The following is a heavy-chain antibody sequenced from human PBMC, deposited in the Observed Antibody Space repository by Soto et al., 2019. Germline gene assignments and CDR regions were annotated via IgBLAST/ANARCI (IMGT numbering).Heavy chain of an antibody. D-gene: IGHD5-12*01. J-gene: IGHJ4*02. V-gene: IGHV1-69*06. CDR2: IIPIFGTA. CDR1: GGTFSSYA. Sequence: QVQLVQSGAEVKKPGSSVKVYCKASGGTFSSYAISWVRQAPGQGLEWMGGIIPIFGTANYAQKFQGRVTITADKSTRTAYMERSSLRSEDTAVYYCATSPHAVDIVATGPGGYSDYWGQGTLVTVSS. CDR3: ATSPHAVDIVATGPGGYSDY.